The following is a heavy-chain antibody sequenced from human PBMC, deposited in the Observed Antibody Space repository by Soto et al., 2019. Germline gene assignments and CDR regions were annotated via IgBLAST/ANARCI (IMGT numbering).Heavy chain of an antibody. V-gene: IGHV3-48*01. CDR3: ARDYDRVLLVPSAMHYYYYMDV. CDR1: GFTFSSYS. CDR2: ISSSSSTI. J-gene: IGHJ6*03. D-gene: IGHD2-2*01. Sequence: EVQLVESGGGLVQPGGSLRLSCAASGFTFSSYSMNWVRQAPGKGLEWVSYISSSSSTIYYADSVKGRFTISRDNAKNSLYLQMNSLSAEDTAVYYCARDYDRVLLVPSAMHYYYYMDVWGKGTTVTVSS.